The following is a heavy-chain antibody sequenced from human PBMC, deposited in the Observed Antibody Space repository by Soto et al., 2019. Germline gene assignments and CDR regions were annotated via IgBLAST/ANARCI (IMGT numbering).Heavy chain of an antibody. V-gene: IGHV1-46*01. CDR2: INPSGGST. CDR1: GYTFTGCY. D-gene: IGHD4-17*01. J-gene: IGHJ6*02. Sequence: ASVRVSCKSSGYTFTGCYMHWVLQAPGQGLEWMGIINPSGGSTSYAQKFQGRVTMTRDTSTSTVYMELSSLRSEDTAVYYCARPLSTPVTTSHYGMDVWGQGTTVTSP. CDR3: ARPLSTPVTTSHYGMDV.